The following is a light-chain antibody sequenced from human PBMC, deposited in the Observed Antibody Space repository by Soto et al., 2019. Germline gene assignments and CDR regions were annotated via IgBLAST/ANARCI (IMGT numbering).Light chain of an antibody. CDR1: QSVISNY. J-gene: IGKJ1*01. CDR3: QQYGSSLTWT. Sequence: EVVLTQSPGTVSLSPGERVTLSCRASQSVISNYLAWYQQRPGQAPRLLIYAASSRATGIPDRLSGSGSGTDFTLSMCSLEPEDFAVYYCQQYGSSLTWTFGQGTKVE. V-gene: IGKV3-20*01. CDR2: AAS.